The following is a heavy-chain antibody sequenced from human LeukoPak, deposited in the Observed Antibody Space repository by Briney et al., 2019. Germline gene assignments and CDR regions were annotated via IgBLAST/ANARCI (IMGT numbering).Heavy chain of an antibody. D-gene: IGHD6-25*01. J-gene: IGHJ4*02. Sequence: GGSLRLSCAASGFTFSSYAMSWVRQAPGKGLEWVSAISGSGGSTYYADSVKGRFTISRDNSKNTLYLQMNSLRAEDTAVYYCARGTGYNTGRSVDYWGQGTLVTVSS. CDR2: ISGSGGST. CDR1: GFTFSSYA. V-gene: IGHV3-23*01. CDR3: ARGTGYNTGRSVDY.